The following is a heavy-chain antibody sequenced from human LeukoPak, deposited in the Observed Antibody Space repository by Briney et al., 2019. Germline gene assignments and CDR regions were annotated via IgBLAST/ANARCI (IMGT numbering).Heavy chain of an antibody. CDR2: IKQDGSEK. Sequence: GGSLRLSCAASGFTFSSYWMSWVRQAPGKGLEWVANIKQDGSEKYYVDSVKGRFTISRDNAKNSLYLQMNSRRAEDTAVYYCARDLGDCSSTSCYYYYYMDVWGKGTTVAVSS. J-gene: IGHJ6*03. D-gene: IGHD2-2*01. CDR3: ARDLGDCSSTSCYYYYYMDV. CDR1: GFTFSSYW. V-gene: IGHV3-7*01.